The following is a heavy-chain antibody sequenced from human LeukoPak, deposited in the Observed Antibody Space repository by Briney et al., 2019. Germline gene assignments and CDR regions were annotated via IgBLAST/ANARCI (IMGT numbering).Heavy chain of an antibody. Sequence: SETLSPTCGVYGGPLRGHYWSWIRQPPGKGLEWVGEINHSGSTNYNPSFWGRVTISVDTSKNQFFLKLNSVTAADTAVYYCARESDPITGYFYFYMDVWGRGTTVTVSS. CDR1: GGPLRGHY. V-gene: IGHV4-34*01. J-gene: IGHJ6*03. CDR2: INHSGST. D-gene: IGHD3-10*01. CDR3: ARESDPITGYFYFYMDV.